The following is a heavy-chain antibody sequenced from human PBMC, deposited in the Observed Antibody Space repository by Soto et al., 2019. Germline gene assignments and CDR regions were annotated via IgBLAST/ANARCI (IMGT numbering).Heavy chain of an antibody. Sequence: VQLVESGGGLVKPGGSLRLSCAASGFTFSSYSMNWVRQAPGKGLEWVSSISSSSSYIYYADSVKGRFTISRDNAKNSLYLQMNSLRAEDTAVYYCARDPSYDFWSGYPDYWGQGTLVTVSS. V-gene: IGHV3-21*01. J-gene: IGHJ4*02. D-gene: IGHD3-3*01. CDR2: ISSSSSYI. CDR3: ARDPSYDFWSGYPDY. CDR1: GFTFSSYS.